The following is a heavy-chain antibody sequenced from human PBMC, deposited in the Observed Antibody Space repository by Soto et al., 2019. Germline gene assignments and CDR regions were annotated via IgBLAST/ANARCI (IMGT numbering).Heavy chain of an antibody. CDR3: ASRRDGYNYYGY. D-gene: IGHD5-12*01. J-gene: IGHJ4*02. CDR1: GGSISSGGYS. CDR2: IYNSGNT. Sequence: QLQLQESGSGLVKPSQTLSLTCAVSGGSISSGGYSWSWIRQPPGKGLEWIGYIYNSGNTYYNPYIKSRVTISVDRSKTQFSLQQSSVTAAYTAVYYCASRRDGYNYYGYWGQGSLVTVSS. V-gene: IGHV4-30-2*01.